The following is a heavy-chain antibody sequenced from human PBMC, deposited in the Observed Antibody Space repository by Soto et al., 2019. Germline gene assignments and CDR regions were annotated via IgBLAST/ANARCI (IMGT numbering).Heavy chain of an antibody. D-gene: IGHD3-10*01. CDR2: INHSGST. V-gene: IGHV4-34*01. CDR3: ARGRGPQQRTNWFDP. Sequence: PSETLSLTCAVYGGSFSGYYWSWIRQPPGKGLEWIGEINHSGSTNYNPSLKSRVTISVDTSKNQFSLKLSSVTAADTAVYYCARGRGPQQRTNWFDPWGQGTLVTVSS. CDR1: GGSFSGYY. J-gene: IGHJ5*02.